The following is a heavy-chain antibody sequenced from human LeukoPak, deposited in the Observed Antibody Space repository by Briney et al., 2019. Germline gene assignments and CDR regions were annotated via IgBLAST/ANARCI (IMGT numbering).Heavy chain of an antibody. J-gene: IGHJ4*02. Sequence: PSETLSLTCTVSGGSISSGGYYWSWIRQPPGKGLEWIGYIYHSGSTYYNPSLKSRVTISVDRSKNQFSLKLSSVTAADTAVYYCARRRYMAYFDYWGQGTLVTVSS. CDR1: GGSISSGGYY. D-gene: IGHD5-18*01. CDR3: ARRRYMAYFDY. V-gene: IGHV4-30-2*01. CDR2: IYHSGST.